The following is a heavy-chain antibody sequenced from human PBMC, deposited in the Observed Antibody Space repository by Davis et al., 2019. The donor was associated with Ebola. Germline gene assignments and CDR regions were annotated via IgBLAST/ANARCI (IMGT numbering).Heavy chain of an antibody. J-gene: IGHJ4*02. D-gene: IGHD2-15*01. V-gene: IGHV4-4*07. CDR2: IYTSGRT. CDR1: GGSISSHY. Sequence: PSETLSLTCTVSGGSISSHYWSWIRQPAGKGLEWIGRIYTSGRTNYNPSLKSRVTMSVDTPKNQFSLRLSSVTAADTAVYYCVRDGCPGGSCYCGDYWGQGTLVTVSS. CDR3: VRDGCPGGSCYCGDY.